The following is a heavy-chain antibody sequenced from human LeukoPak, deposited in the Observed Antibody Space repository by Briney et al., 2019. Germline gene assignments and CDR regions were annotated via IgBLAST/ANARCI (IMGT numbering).Heavy chain of an antibody. J-gene: IGHJ4*02. Sequence: PGRSLRLSCAVSGFTFDDYAMHWVRQAPGKGLEWVSGISWNSGSIGYADSVKGRFTISRDNAKNSLYLQMNSLRAEDTALYYCAKLQGSGWYGNFDYWGQGTLVTVSS. V-gene: IGHV3-9*01. D-gene: IGHD6-19*01. CDR1: GFTFDDYA. CDR2: ISWNSGSI. CDR3: AKLQGSGWYGNFDY.